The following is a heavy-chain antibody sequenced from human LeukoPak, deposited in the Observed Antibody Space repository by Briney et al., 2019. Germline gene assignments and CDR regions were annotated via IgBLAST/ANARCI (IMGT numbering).Heavy chain of an antibody. D-gene: IGHD3-10*01. CDR1: GYTFTSYG. V-gene: IGHV1-18*04. CDR2: ISAYNGNT. CDR3: ARDGDSVLLWFGELFDAFDI. Sequence: ASVKVSCKASGYTFTSYGISWVRQAPGQGLEWMGWISAYNGNTNYAQKLQGRVTMTTDTSTSTAYMELRSLRSDDTAVYYCARDGDSVLLWFGELFDAFDIWGHGTMVTVSS. J-gene: IGHJ3*02.